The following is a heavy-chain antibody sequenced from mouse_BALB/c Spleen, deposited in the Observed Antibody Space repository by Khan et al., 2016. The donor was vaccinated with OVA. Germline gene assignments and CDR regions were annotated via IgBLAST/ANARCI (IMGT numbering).Heavy chain of an antibody. Sequence: EVQLVESGPGLVKPSQTVSLTCTVTGISITSGNYRWSWIRQFPGNKLEWIGNIYYSGTVTYNPSLTSRTTITRDTSNNQFFLEMNSLTAEDTATYYCARDYGSLYWFFDVWGAGTTVTVSS. CDR3: ARDYGSLYWFFDV. CDR2: IYYSGTV. D-gene: IGHD1-1*01. CDR1: GISITSGNYR. J-gene: IGHJ1*01. V-gene: IGHV3-5*02.